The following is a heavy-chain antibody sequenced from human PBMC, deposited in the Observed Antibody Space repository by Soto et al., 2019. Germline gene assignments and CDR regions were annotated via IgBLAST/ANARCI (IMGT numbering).Heavy chain of an antibody. CDR1: GGSISSGAYS. CDR2: IYYSGST. V-gene: IGHV4-61*08. Sequence: TAETLSLTCAVSGGSISSGAYSWSWIRQPPGKGLEWIGYIYYSGSTNYNPSLKSRVTISVDTSKNQFSLKLSSVTAADTAVYYCARGAVDNHLLFYGMDVWGQGTTVTVSS. CDR3: ARGAVDNHLLFYGMDV. J-gene: IGHJ6*02. D-gene: IGHD2-2*01.